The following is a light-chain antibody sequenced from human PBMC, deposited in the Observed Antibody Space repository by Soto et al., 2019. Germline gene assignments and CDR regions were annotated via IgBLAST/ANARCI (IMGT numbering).Light chain of an antibody. Sequence: EIMVTQSAFTLSLSPGERGTLSCRASQSVGTSLAWYQHKPGQAPRLLIYGASSRATGIPDRFSGSGSGTDFTLTISRLEPEDFAVYYCHQYGGSPPFTFGQGTRLENK. CDR1: QSVGTS. V-gene: IGKV3-20*01. CDR2: GAS. CDR3: HQYGGSPPFT. J-gene: IGKJ5*01.